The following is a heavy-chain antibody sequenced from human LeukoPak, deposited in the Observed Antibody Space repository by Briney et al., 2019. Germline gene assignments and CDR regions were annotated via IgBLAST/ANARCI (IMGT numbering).Heavy chain of an antibody. D-gene: IGHD6-6*01. CDR3: ARYSSWSNFDFDY. J-gene: IGHJ4*02. Sequence: PGRSLRLSCTASGFNFGIYGMHWVRQAPGKGLEWVAVMWDDGTNEYYVESVKGRFTISRDNGKRTLYLQMNSLRAEDTAVYYCARYSSWSNFDFDYWGQGTLVTVSS. CDR1: GFNFGIYG. V-gene: IGHV3-33*01. CDR2: MWDDGTNE.